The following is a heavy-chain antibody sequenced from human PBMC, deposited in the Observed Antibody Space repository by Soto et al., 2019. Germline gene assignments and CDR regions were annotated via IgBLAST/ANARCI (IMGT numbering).Heavy chain of an antibody. V-gene: IGHV3-23*01. D-gene: IGHD6-19*01. CDR2: ISGGAGTT. CDR1: GFTFTSYA. CDR3: AKSPAYSSDWTPFAY. J-gene: IGHJ4*02. Sequence: PGGSLRLSCAASGFTFTSYAMSWVRQAPGEGLEWVSSISGGAGTTNYADSVKGRFTISRDNSKKTLYLQMDSLRAEDTAVYYCAKSPAYSSDWTPFAYWGQGTLVTVSS.